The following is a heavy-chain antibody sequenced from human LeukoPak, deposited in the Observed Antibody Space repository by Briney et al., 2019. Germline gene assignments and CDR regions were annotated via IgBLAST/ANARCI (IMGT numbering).Heavy chain of an antibody. D-gene: IGHD3-22*01. CDR3: ASQSFYYDSSGYGDY. V-gene: IGHV4-30-4*08. CDR1: GGSISSGDYY. J-gene: IGHJ4*02. CDR2: IYNSGST. Sequence: SKTLSLTCTVSGGSISSGDYYWSWIRQPPGKGLEWIGYIYNSGSTYYNPSLKSRVTISVDTSKNQFSLKLSSVTAADTAVYYCASQSFYYDSSGYGDYWGQGTLVTVSS.